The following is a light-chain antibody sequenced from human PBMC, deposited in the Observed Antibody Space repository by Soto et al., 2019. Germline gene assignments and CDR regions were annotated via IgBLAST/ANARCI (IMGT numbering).Light chain of an antibody. V-gene: IGLV2-14*01. CDR3: SSYTSSSTYV. CDR1: SSDVGGYNY. CDR2: EVT. Sequence: LTQPASVSGSPGQSITISCTGTSSDVGGYNYVAWYQQHLGKAPKLLISEVTDRPSGVSNRFSGSKSGNTASLTISGLQADDEADYYCSSYTSSSTYVFGPGTKVTVL. J-gene: IGLJ1*01.